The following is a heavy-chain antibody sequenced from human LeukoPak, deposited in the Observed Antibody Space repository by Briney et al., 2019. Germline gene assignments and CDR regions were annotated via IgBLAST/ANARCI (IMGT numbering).Heavy chain of an antibody. V-gene: IGHV3-23*01. J-gene: IGHJ4*02. Sequence: SGGSLRLSCAASGFTFSSYAMSWVRQAPGKGLEWVSAISGSGGSTYYADSVKGRFTIPRDNSKNTLYLQMNSLRAEDTAVYYCATRIVGATKGSDYWGQGTLVTVSS. CDR3: ATRIVGATKGSDY. CDR1: GFTFSSYA. CDR2: ISGSGGST. D-gene: IGHD1-26*01.